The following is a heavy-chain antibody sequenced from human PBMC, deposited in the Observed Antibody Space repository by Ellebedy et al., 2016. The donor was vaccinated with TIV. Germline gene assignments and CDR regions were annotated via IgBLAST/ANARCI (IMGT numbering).Heavy chain of an antibody. Sequence: MPSETLSLTCTVSGGSITNYYWSWIRQPPGKGLEWIGYIYYSGSTNYNPSLKSRVTISVDTSKNQFSLELSSVAAADTAVYYCARSDGWSLFDYWGQGTLVTVSS. CDR3: ARSDGWSLFDY. J-gene: IGHJ4*02. CDR1: GGSITNYY. V-gene: IGHV4-59*01. CDR2: IYYSGST. D-gene: IGHD5-24*01.